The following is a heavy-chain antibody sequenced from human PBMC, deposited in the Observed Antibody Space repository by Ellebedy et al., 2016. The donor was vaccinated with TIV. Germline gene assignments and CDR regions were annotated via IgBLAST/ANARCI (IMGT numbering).Heavy chain of an antibody. CDR1: GFRFSSYG. J-gene: IGHJ4*02. V-gene: IGHV3-33*01. Sequence: PGGSLRLSCAASGFRFSSYGIHWVRQAPGKGLEWVALIWYEGSYKYYGDSVKGRFTISRDDSKNTVYLQMNSLRADDTAIYHCARGPLGGTPRAFDSWGQGTLVTVSP. D-gene: IGHD1-26*01. CDR3: ARGPLGGTPRAFDS. CDR2: IWYEGSYK.